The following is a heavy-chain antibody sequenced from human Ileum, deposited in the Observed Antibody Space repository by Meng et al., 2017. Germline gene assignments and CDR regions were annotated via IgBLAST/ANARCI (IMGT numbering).Heavy chain of an antibody. CDR1: GFTFTDHW. CDR3: TNDRLNH. J-gene: IGHJ1*01. D-gene: IGHD1-1*01. Sequence: EVLLVAAGGGLAPPGGSLELSCAAPGFTFTDHWMHWVRQGPGKGLVWVSRINPDGSNPTYADSVKGRFTISRDNAKNTVYLQMNSLRAEDSALYYCTNDRLNHWGQGALVTVSS. CDR2: INPDGSNP. V-gene: IGHV3-74*01.